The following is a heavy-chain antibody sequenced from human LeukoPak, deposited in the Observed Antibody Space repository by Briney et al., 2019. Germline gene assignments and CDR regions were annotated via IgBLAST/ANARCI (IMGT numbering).Heavy chain of an antibody. CDR3: ARSQRGYSYGYYYYYGMDF. J-gene: IGHJ6*02. V-gene: IGHV1-69*10. Sequence: WPSVTLTCPATAHPFSIHAISWLRQAPGQGLEWMGLIIPTFGIANYAQKFQGRVTITADKSTSTAYMELSSLRSEDTAVYYCARSQRGYSYGYYYYYGMDFWGHGTTVTVSS. CDR2: IIPTFGIA. CDR1: AHPFSIHA. D-gene: IGHD5-18*01.